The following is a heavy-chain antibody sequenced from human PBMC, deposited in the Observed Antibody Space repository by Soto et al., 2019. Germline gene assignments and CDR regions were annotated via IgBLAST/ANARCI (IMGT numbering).Heavy chain of an antibody. CDR1: GGSFSGYY. D-gene: IGHD2-2*02. V-gene: IGHV4-34*01. CDR3: ARGRILYCSSTSCYILGYYYGMDV. CDR2: INHSGST. Sequence: PSETLSLTCAVYGGSFSGYYWSWIRQPPGKGPEWIGEINHSGSTNYNPSLKSRVTISVDTSKNQFSLKLSSVTAADTAVYYCARGRILYCSSTSCYILGYYYGMDVWGQGTTVTVSS. J-gene: IGHJ6*02.